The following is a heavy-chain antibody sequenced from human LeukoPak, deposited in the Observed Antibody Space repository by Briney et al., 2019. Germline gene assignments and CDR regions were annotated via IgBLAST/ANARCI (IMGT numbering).Heavy chain of an antibody. Sequence: PSETLSLTCTVSGGSISSYYWSWNRQPPGKGLEWIGYIYYSGSTNYNPSLKSRVTISVDTSKNQFSLKLSSVTAADTAVYYCARCDSSGSYYTLDYWGQGTLVTVSS. V-gene: IGHV4-59*01. CDR1: GGSISSYY. J-gene: IGHJ4*02. D-gene: IGHD1-26*01. CDR2: IYYSGST. CDR3: ARCDSSGSYYTLDY.